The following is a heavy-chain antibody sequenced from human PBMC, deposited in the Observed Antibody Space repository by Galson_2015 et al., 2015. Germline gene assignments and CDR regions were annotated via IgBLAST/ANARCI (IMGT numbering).Heavy chain of an antibody. V-gene: IGHV4-59*01. D-gene: IGHD2-15*01. J-gene: IGHJ6*02. CDR2: IYYSGST. CDR3: ARDQYCSGGSCHWGGGDYYGMDV. CDR1: GGSISSYY. Sequence: LSLTCTVSGGSISSYYWSWIRQPPGKGLEWIGYIYYSGSTNYNPSLKSRVTISVDTSKNQFSLKLSSVTAADTAVYYCARDQYCSGGSCHWGGGDYYGMDVWGQGTTVTVSS.